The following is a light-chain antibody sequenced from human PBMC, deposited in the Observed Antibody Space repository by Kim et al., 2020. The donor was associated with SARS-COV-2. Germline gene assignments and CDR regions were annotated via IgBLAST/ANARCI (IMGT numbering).Light chain of an antibody. V-gene: IGKV3-15*01. CDR3: QHYSDCRPIT. J-gene: IGKJ5*01. CDR1: QSISSN. Sequence: EIVMTQSPATLSVSPGERVTLSCRASQSISSNLAWYQQKPGQAPGLLISGASTRATNIPSRFSGSGSGREFTLTITTLQSEDFAIYYCQHYSDCRPITFGQGTRLEIK. CDR2: GAS.